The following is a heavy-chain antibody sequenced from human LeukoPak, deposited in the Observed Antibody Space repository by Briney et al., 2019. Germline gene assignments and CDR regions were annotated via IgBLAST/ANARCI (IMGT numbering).Heavy chain of an antibody. CDR1: GGSISGYY. CDR2: FDYTGIT. J-gene: IGHJ4*02. V-gene: IGHV4-59*08. D-gene: IGHD3-22*01. CDR3: ARHGYDSSGFDY. Sequence: SETLSLTCTVSGGSISGYYWSWVRQPPGKGLEWIGYFDYTGITNYNPSLKSRVTISVDTSKNQFSLKLGSVTAADTAVYYCARHGYDSSGFDYWGQGTLVTVSS.